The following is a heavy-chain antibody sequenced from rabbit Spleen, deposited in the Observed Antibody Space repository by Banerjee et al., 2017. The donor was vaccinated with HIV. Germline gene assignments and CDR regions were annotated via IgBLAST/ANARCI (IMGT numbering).Heavy chain of an antibody. CDR1: GFSFSSSYY. Sequence: QSLEESGGDLVKPGASLTLTCTASGFSFSSSYYMCWVRQAPGKGLEGIGCIYTGSGSTYYANWAKGRFTISKTSSTTVTLQMASLTAADTATYFCARGNSNSGDGSSLWGPGTLVTVS. D-gene: IGHD1-1*01. V-gene: IGHV1S40*01. CDR2: IYTGSGST. CDR3: ARGNSNSGDGSSL. J-gene: IGHJ4*01.